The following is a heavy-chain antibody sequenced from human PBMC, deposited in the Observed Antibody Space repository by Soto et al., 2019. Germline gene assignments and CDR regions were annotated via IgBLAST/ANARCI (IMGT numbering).Heavy chain of an antibody. CDR1: GGSISTSSYY. J-gene: IGHJ4*02. CDR3: ATYYDFWTAYDN. V-gene: IGHV4-39*01. Sequence: SETLSLTCTVSGGSISTSSYYWGWIRQPPGKGLEWIGSIFYTGSTYYNPSLRSRVTISVDTSKSQFSLKLSSVTAADTAAYYCATYYDFWTAYDNWGQGTLVTVSS. CDR2: IFYTGST. D-gene: IGHD3-3*01.